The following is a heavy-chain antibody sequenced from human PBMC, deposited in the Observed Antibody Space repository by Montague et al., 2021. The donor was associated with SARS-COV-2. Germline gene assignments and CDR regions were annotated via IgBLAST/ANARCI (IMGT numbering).Heavy chain of an antibody. V-gene: IGHV3-33*01. CDR3: ARDSSSGSDWYYYYGMDV. Sequence: SLRLSCAASGFTFSSYGMHWVRQAPGKGLEWVAIIWYDGSKNYYXDSVKDRFTISRDNSKNTLYLQMNTLRAEDTAVYYCARDSSSGSDWYYYYGMDVWGQGTTVTVSS. J-gene: IGHJ6*02. CDR1: GFTFSSYG. D-gene: IGHD6-13*01. CDR2: IWYDGSKN.